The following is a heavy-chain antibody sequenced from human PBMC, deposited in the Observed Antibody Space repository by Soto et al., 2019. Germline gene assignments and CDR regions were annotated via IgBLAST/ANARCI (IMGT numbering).Heavy chain of an antibody. CDR3: AKMSNYYDSSGYYPWFDP. D-gene: IGHD3-22*01. CDR2: ISGSGGST. Sequence: PGGSLRLSCAASGFTFSSYAMSWVRQAPGKGLEWVSAISGSGGSTYYADSVKGRFTISRDNSKNRLYLQMNSLRAEDTAVYYCAKMSNYYDSSGYYPWFDPWGQGTLVTVSS. CDR1: GFTFSSYA. V-gene: IGHV3-23*01. J-gene: IGHJ5*02.